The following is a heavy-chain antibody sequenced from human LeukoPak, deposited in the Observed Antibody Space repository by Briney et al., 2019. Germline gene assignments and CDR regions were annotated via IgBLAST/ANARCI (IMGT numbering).Heavy chain of an antibody. CDR3: ARDFTTMVRGVITPYFDY. V-gene: IGHV3-30*04. Sequence: GGSLRLSCAASVFTFSSYAMHWVRQAPGKGLEWVAVISYDGSNKYYADSVKGRFTISRDNSKNTLYLQMNSLRAEDTAVYYCARDFTTMVRGVITPYFDYWGQGTLVTVSS. CDR2: ISYDGSNK. J-gene: IGHJ4*02. D-gene: IGHD3-10*01. CDR1: VFTFSSYA.